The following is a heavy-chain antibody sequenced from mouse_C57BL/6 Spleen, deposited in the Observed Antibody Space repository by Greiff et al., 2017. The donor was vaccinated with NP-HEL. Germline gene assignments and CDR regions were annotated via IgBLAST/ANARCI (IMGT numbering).Heavy chain of an antibody. CDR2: IYPGDGDT. J-gene: IGHJ1*03. CDR1: GYAFSSYW. V-gene: IGHV1-80*01. D-gene: IGHD1-1*01. Sequence: VKLQESGAELVKPGASVKISCKASGYAFSSYWMNWVKQRPGKGLEWIGQIYPGDGDTNYNGKFKGKATLTADKSSSTAYMQLSSLTSEDSAVYFCALTTVVSHWYFDVWGTGTTVTVSS. CDR3: ALTTVVSHWYFDV.